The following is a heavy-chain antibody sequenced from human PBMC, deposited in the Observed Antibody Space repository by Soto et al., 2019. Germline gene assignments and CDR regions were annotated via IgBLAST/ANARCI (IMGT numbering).Heavy chain of an antibody. CDR2: ISYDGTET. V-gene: IGHV3-74*03. J-gene: IGHJ6*02. CDR1: GFTFSGYW. CDR3: ARGSEAYYYYYGMDV. Sequence: PGGSLRLSGAASGFTFSGYWMHWVRQAPGKGLVWVSHISYDGTETTYADSVKGRFTISRDNPKSTLYLQMNSVRAEDTGVYYCARGSEAYYYYYGMDVWGQGTTVTVSS.